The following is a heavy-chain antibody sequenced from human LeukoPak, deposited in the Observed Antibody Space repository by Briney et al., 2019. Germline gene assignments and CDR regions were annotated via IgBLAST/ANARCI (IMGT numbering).Heavy chain of an antibody. CDR3: ARAMIVAAGTGAFDI. D-gene: IGHD6-13*01. V-gene: IGHV3-23*01. J-gene: IGHJ3*02. CDR1: GFIFNTYA. CDR2: FSATDGST. Sequence: GGSLRLSCAASGFIFNTYAMTWVRQSPGKGLEWVSAFSATDGSTQYADSLKGRFTISRDNSKNTLYLQMNNLRAEDTGLYYCARAMIVAAGTGAFDIWGQGTMVTVSS.